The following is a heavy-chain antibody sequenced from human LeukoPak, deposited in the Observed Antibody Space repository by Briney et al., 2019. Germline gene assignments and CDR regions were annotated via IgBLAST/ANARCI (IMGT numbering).Heavy chain of an antibody. CDR1: GFTFSSYG. V-gene: IGHV3-48*03. Sequence: GGSLRLSCAASGFTFSSYGTNWVRQAPGKGLEWVSYISSSGSTIYYADSVKGRFTISRDNAKNSLYLQMNSLRAEDTAVYYCARDPGYYYGSGSYLYYYYYGMDVWGQGTTVTVSS. J-gene: IGHJ6*02. CDR3: ARDPGYYYGSGSYLYYYYYGMDV. D-gene: IGHD3-10*01. CDR2: ISSSGSTI.